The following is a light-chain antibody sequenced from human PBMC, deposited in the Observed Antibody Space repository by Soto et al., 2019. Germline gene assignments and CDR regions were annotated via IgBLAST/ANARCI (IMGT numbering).Light chain of an antibody. Sequence: QSVLTHPASVSGTPGQSITISCTGTSSDVGAYNYVSWYQQYPGKAPKLIIYDVSNRPSGVSCRFSGSKSGNTASLTISELQAEDEADYYCNSYAGTSYVFGTGTKVTV. CDR3: NSYAGTSYV. V-gene: IGLV2-14*01. CDR2: DVS. J-gene: IGLJ1*01. CDR1: SSDVGAYNY.